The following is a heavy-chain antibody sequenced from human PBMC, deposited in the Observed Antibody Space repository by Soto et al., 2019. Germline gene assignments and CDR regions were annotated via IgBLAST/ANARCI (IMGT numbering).Heavy chain of an antibody. CDR3: ARGDGDYYDGNGYLGRH. J-gene: IGHJ4*02. CDR2: INSDGSRT. CDR1: GFTFSSYW. Sequence: EVQLVESGGGIVQPGGSLRLSCAASGFTFSSYWMHWVRQAPGKGLVWVSRINSDGSRTSYADSAKGRFTISRDNAKKRVYWQLNGLGAEDTAVYYCARGDGDYYDGNGYLGRHWGQGTLVTVSS. D-gene: IGHD3-22*01. V-gene: IGHV3-74*01.